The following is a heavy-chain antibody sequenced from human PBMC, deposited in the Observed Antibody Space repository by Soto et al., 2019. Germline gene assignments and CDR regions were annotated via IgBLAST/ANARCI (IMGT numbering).Heavy chain of an antibody. D-gene: IGHD1-1*01. J-gene: IGHJ6*02. CDR3: ARGKGMEENYFYHGMDI. CDR1: GYTFSTYG. V-gene: IGHV1-3*01. Sequence: ASVKVSCKASGYTFSTYGMHWVRQAPGQSLEWMGWLNGGTGQTRYSQKFQDRVIITRDTSASTGYVELSRLRSEDTAIYYCARGKGMEENYFYHGMDIWGQGATVTVSS. CDR2: LNGGTGQT.